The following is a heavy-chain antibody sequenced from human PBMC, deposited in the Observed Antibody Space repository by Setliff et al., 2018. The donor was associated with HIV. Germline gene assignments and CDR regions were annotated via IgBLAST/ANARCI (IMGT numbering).Heavy chain of an antibody. Sequence: PGGSLRLSCAASGFTFSSYSMNWVRQAPGKGLEWVSSISSSSSYIYYADSLKGRFTISRDSGKNLLYLQMNSLRAEDTAVYYCARGGRLQYFDWPSYAMDVWGQGTTVTVSS. CDR1: GFTFSSYS. J-gene: IGHJ6*02. CDR2: ISSSSSYI. D-gene: IGHD3-9*01. V-gene: IGHV3-21*06. CDR3: ARGGRLQYFDWPSYAMDV.